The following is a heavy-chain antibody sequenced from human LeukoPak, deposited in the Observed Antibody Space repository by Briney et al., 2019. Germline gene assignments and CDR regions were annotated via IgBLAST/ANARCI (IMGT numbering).Heavy chain of an antibody. CDR3: AKDTGTTSLSNWFDP. D-gene: IGHD2/OR15-2a*01. CDR1: GFTFSTYG. Sequence: PGRSLRLSWAASGFTFSTYGTHWVRQAPGKGLEWVAVIWYDGSNKYYVDSVKGRFTISRDNSKNTLYLQMNSLRAEDTAVYYCAKDTGTTSLSNWFDPWGQGTLVTVSS. V-gene: IGHV3-33*06. J-gene: IGHJ5*02. CDR2: IWYDGSNK.